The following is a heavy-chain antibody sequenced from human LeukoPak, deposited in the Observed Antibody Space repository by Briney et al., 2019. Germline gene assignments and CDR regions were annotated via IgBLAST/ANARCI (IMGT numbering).Heavy chain of an antibody. CDR3: AKARGGYYDSSGYFPEDAFDI. CDR2: ISGSGGST. D-gene: IGHD3-22*01. V-gene: IGHV3-23*01. Sequence: GGSLRLSCAASGFTFSSYAMSWVRQAPGRGLEWVSAISGSGGSTYYADSVKGRFTISRGNSKNTLYLQMNSLRAEDTAVYYCAKARGGYYDSSGYFPEDAFDIWGQGTMVTVSS. CDR1: GFTFSSYA. J-gene: IGHJ3*02.